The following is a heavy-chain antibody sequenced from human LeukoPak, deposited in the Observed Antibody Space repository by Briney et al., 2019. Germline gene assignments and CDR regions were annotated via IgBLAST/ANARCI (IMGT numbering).Heavy chain of an antibody. Sequence: GGSLRLSCAASGFTVRSNYMSWVRQAPGKGLEWVSEIYSDGTTYYAASVKGRFGISRDNSKNTLYLQMNSLRAEDTAVYYCAKEGLNIATRDFFDSWGQGTLVTVSS. D-gene: IGHD6-6*01. CDR3: AKEGLNIATRDFFDS. J-gene: IGHJ4*02. CDR1: GFTVRSNY. CDR2: IYSDGTT. V-gene: IGHV3-53*01.